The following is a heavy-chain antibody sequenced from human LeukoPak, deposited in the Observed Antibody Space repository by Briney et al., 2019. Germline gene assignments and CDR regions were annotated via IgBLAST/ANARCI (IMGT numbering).Heavy chain of an antibody. V-gene: IGHV3-23*01. CDR2: ISGSGGST. Sequence: GGSLRLSCAASGFTITSFGMSWVRQAPGKGLEWVSTISGSGGSTYYADSVKGRFTISRDNSKNTLYLQMNTLRAEDTAVYYCAKASRFGYSYGPREYFYYMDVWGKGTTVTISS. D-gene: IGHD5-18*01. J-gene: IGHJ6*03. CDR3: AKASRFGYSYGPREYFYYMDV. CDR1: GFTITSFG.